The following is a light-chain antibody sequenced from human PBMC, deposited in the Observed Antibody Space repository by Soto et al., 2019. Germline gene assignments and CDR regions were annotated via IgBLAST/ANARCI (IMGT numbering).Light chain of an antibody. J-gene: IGKJ1*01. Sequence: DIQMTQSPSTLSASVGDRVTITCRASQSISSWLAWYQQKPGKAPKLLIYDASSLESGVPSRFSGSGSGTEFTLTISSLQPDDFATYYCQQYNSYSPKTFGPGTKWEIK. CDR2: DAS. CDR3: QQYNSYSPKT. V-gene: IGKV1-5*01. CDR1: QSISSW.